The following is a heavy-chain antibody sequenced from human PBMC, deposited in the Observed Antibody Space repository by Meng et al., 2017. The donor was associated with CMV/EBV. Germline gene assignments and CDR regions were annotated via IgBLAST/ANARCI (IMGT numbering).Heavy chain of an antibody. CDR2: IYPGDSDT. Sequence: GGSLRLSCKGSGYTFTSYWIVWVRQMPGKGLEWMGLIYPGDSDTKYSPSFQGQVTISADKSISTAYLQWSSLKASDTAIYYCARRRSGSRWFDPWGQGTQVTVSS. D-gene: IGHD6-25*01. CDR1: GYTFTSYW. J-gene: IGHJ5*02. CDR3: ARRRSGSRWFDP. V-gene: IGHV5-51*01.